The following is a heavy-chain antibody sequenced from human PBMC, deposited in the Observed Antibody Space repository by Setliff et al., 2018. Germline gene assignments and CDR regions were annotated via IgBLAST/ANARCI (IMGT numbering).Heavy chain of an antibody. D-gene: IGHD6-6*01. Sequence: SVKVSCKASGGTFDSYSFTWLRQAPGQGLEWVGGFTPILLTPNYAQKLQGRITITADKSTSTAYMELSGLRSEDTAVYYCARLPARRRYYYYMDVWGGGTTVTVSS. J-gene: IGHJ6*03. CDR1: GGTFDSYS. CDR3: ARLPARRRYYYYMDV. V-gene: IGHV1-69*06. CDR2: FTPILLTP.